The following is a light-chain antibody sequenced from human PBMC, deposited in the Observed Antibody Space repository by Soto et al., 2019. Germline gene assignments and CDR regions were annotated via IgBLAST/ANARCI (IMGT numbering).Light chain of an antibody. CDR3: QQSYSTPRT. CDR1: QSISSY. J-gene: IGKJ1*01. CDR2: AAS. V-gene: IGKV1-39*01. Sequence: DIQMTQSPSSLSASVGDRVTITCRASQSISSYLNWHQQKPGKAPKLLIYAASSLQSGVPSRFSGGGSGTDFTLTISSLQPEDFATYYCQQSYSTPRTFGQGTKVEIK.